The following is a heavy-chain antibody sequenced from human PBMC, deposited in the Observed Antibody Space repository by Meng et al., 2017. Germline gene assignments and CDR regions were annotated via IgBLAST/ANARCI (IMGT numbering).Heavy chain of an antibody. Sequence: EVQLVERGGGLVEAGVSLRLACGASVLRFTDAWMSWVRQAPGKGLEWVGRIERKSDGGTIYYAAPVKGRFTISRDDSKNTLYLPMDSLINEDTAVYFCATGAAAADHWGQGTLVTVSS. CDR3: ATGAAAADH. CDR1: VLRFTDAW. J-gene: IGHJ4*02. V-gene: IGHV3-15*04. CDR2: IERKSDGGTI. D-gene: IGHD6-13*01.